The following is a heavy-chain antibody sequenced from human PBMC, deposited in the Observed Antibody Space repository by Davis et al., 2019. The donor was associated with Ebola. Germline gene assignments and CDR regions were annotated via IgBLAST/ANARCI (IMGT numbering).Heavy chain of an antibody. CDR3: AREKCGGGRCNFLFYKYYMDV. V-gene: IGHV1-46*01. J-gene: IGHJ6*03. Sequence: ASVKVSCKASGYTFTSYYLHWVRQAPGQGLEWMGVINPSGGNTRYAQKFQGRVTMTRDTSTSTVNMELSSLRSEDTAVYYCAREKCGGGRCNFLFYKYYMDVWGTGTTVTVSS. CDR1: GYTFTSYY. D-gene: IGHD2-15*01. CDR2: INPSGGNT.